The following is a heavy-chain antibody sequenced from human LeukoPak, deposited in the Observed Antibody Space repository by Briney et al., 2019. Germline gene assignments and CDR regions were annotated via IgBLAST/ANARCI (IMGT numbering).Heavy chain of an antibody. CDR2: FDSENNKM. Sequence: AASVKVSCKISEYSLSDLSIHWVREAPGEGLEWMGGFDSENNKMVYSQKFQGRVTMTEDTSADTAYMELTSLRSEDRAVYFCATDRVYRSSGRSWGFFDYWGQGTLVIVSS. D-gene: IGHD6-19*01. CDR1: EYSLSDLS. CDR3: ATDRVYRSSGRSWGFFDY. J-gene: IGHJ4*02. V-gene: IGHV1-24*01.